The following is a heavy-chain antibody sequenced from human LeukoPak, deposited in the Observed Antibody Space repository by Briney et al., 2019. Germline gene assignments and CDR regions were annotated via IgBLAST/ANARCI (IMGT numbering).Heavy chain of an antibody. Sequence: SQTLSLTCTVSGGSIISGSYYWSWIRQPAGKGLEWIGRIYTSGSTNYNPSLKGQVTISVDTSKNQFSLKLSSVTAADTAVYYCAREPASDNLSWFDPWGQGTLVTVSS. V-gene: IGHV4-61*02. CDR2: IYTSGST. D-gene: IGHD1-1*01. CDR1: GGSIISGSYY. J-gene: IGHJ5*02. CDR3: AREPASDNLSWFDP.